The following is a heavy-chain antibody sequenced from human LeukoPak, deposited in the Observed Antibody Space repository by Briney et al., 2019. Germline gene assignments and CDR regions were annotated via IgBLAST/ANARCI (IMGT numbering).Heavy chain of an antibody. CDR1: GFTVSSNY. CDR2: IYSGGST. V-gene: IGHV3-53*01. CDR3: ARDLKSSEGLLAAGYYYYYMDV. J-gene: IGHJ6*03. Sequence: GGSLRLSCAASGFTVSSNYMSWVRQAPGKGLEWVSVIYSGGSTYYADSVKGRFTISRDNSKNTLYLQMNSLRAEDTAVYYCARDLKSSEGLLAAGYYYYYMDVWGKGTTVTVSS. D-gene: IGHD3-10*01.